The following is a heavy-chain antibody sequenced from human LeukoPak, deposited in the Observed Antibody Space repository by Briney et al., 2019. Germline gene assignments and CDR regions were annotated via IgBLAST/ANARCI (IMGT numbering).Heavy chain of an antibody. CDR2: ISWNSGGI. D-gene: IGHD3-16*02. Sequence: PGGSLRLSCAASGFTFDDYAMHWVRQAPGKGLEWVSGISWNSGGIGYADSVKGRFTISRDNAKNSLYLQMNSLRAEDMALYYCARVYDYVWGSYRYTGAFDIWGQGTMVTVSS. CDR1: GFTFDDYA. J-gene: IGHJ3*02. V-gene: IGHV3-9*03. CDR3: ARVYDYVWGSYRYTGAFDI.